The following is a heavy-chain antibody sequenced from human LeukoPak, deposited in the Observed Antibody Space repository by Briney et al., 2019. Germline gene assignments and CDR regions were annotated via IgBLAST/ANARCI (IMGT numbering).Heavy chain of an antibody. D-gene: IGHD1-26*01. CDR1: GFTFSSYW. Sequence: AGGSLRLSCAASGFTFSSYWMSWVRQAPGKGLEWVANIKQDGSEKYYVDSVKGRFTISSDNAKNSLYLQMNSLRAEDTAVYYCARDGYFSWELQPYFDYWGQGTLVTVSS. J-gene: IGHJ4*02. CDR3: ARDGYFSWELQPYFDY. CDR2: IKQDGSEK. V-gene: IGHV3-7*04.